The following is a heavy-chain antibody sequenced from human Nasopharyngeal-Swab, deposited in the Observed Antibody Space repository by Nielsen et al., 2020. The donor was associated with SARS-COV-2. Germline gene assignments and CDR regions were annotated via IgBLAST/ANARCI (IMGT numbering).Heavy chain of an antibody. J-gene: IGHJ5*02. CDR1: GYTFTSYG. Sequence: ASVKVSCKASGYTFTSYGISWVRQAPGQGLEWMGWISAYNGNTNYAQKLQDRVTMTTDTSTSTAYMELRSLRSDDTAVYYCARDRGGYQLPYSGWFDPWGQGTLVTVSS. V-gene: IGHV1-18*01. CDR2: ISAYNGNT. CDR3: ARDRGGYQLPYSGWFDP. D-gene: IGHD2-2*01.